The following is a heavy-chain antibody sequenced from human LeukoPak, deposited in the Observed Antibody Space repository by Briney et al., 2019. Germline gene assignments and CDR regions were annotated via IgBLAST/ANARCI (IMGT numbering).Heavy chain of an antibody. CDR2: IDGSGSS. Sequence: SETLSLTCTVSGYSISSGYLWGWIRQPPGKGLEWIGSIDGSGSSYYNPSLKSRVTISVDTSKNQFSLNLSSVTAADTAVYYCARDSSGAGTVGATSGYWGQGTLVTVSS. D-gene: IGHD1-26*01. CDR3: ARDSSGAGTVGATSGY. J-gene: IGHJ4*02. CDR1: GYSISSGYL. V-gene: IGHV4-38-2*02.